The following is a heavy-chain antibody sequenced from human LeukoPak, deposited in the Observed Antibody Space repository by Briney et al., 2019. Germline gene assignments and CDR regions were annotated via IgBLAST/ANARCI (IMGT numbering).Heavy chain of an antibody. CDR3: ARVHTDGIDYDFWSGS. J-gene: IGHJ4*02. D-gene: IGHD3-3*01. CDR1: GYTFTSYG. V-gene: IGHV1-18*01. Sequence: ASVKVSCKASGYTFTSYGISWVRQAPGQGLEWMGWISAYNGNTNYAQKLQGRVTMTTDTSTSTAYMELRSLRSDDTAVYYCARVHTDGIDYDFWSGSWGQGTLVTVSS. CDR2: ISAYNGNT.